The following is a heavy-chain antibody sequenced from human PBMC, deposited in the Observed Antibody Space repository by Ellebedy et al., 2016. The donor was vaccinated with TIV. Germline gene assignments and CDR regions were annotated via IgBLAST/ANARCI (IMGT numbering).Heavy chain of an antibody. CDR2: IYYSGST. CDR1: GGSISSYY. J-gene: IGHJ3*02. D-gene: IGHD2-15*01. CDR3: ASADTPDAFDI. Sequence: MPSETLSLTCTVSGGSISSYYWSWIRQPPGKGLEWIGYIYYSGSTNYNPSLKSRFTISVDTSKNQFSLKLSSVTAADTAVYYCASADTPDAFDIWGQGTMVTVSS. V-gene: IGHV4-59*01.